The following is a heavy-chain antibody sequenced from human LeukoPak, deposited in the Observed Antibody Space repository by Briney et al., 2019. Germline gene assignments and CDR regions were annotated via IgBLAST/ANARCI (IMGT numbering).Heavy chain of an antibody. CDR1: GFTFSSYS. D-gene: IGHD3-10*01. V-gene: IGHV3-48*02. CDR2: ISSSSTI. CDR3: AREPRITMVRGVIIAGFDY. J-gene: IGHJ4*02. Sequence: GGSLRLSCAASGFTFSSYSMNWVRQAPGKGLEWVSYISSSSTIYYADSVKGRFTISRDNAKNSLYLQMNSLRDEDTAVYYCAREPRITMVRGVIIAGFDYWGQGTLVTVSS.